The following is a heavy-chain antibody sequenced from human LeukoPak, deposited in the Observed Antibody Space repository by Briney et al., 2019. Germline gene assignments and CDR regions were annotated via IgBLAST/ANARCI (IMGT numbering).Heavy chain of an antibody. J-gene: IGHJ6*03. V-gene: IGHV4-59*12. D-gene: IGHD3-10*01. CDR3: ARDPATMARGSRRGYDDYYYYMDV. CDR2: IYFSGST. CDR1: GGSISSYN. Sequence: SETLSLTCTVSGGSISSYNCSWIRKPPGKGLEWIGYIYFSGSTNTNPSLNSRVTISVDTSKNQFSLKLSSVTAADTAVYYCARDPATMARGSRRGYDDYYYYMDVWGKGTTVTISS.